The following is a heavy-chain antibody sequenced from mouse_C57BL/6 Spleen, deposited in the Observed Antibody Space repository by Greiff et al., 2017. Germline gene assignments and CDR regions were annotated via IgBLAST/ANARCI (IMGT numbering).Heavy chain of an antibody. CDR3: AREYYGSDYFDY. Sequence: EVQLVQSGAGLVKPGASLKLSCAASGFTFSDYGMHWVRQAPEKGLEWVAYISSGSSTIYYADTVKGRFTISRDNAKNTLFLQMTSLKSEDTDMYYCAREYYGSDYFDYWGQGTTLTVSS. CDR1: GFTFSDYG. CDR2: ISSGSSTI. J-gene: IGHJ2*01. D-gene: IGHD1-1*01. V-gene: IGHV5-17*01.